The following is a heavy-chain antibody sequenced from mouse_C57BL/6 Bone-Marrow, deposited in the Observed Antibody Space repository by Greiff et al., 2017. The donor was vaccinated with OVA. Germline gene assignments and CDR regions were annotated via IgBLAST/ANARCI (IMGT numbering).Heavy chain of an antibody. CDR1: GYTFTNYW. V-gene: IGHV1-63*01. J-gene: IGHJ1*03. D-gene: IGHD1-1*01. Sequence: QVHVKQSGAELVRPGTSVKMSCKASGYTFTNYWIGWAKQRPGHGLEWIGDIYPGGGYTNYNEKFKGKATLTADKSSSTAYMQFSSLTSEDSAIYYCARGGVGGGYFDVWGTGTTVTVSS. CDR3: ARGGVGGGYFDV. CDR2: IYPGGGYT.